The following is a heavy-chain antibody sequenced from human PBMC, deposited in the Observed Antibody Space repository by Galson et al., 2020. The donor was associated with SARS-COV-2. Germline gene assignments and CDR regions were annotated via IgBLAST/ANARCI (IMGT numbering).Heavy chain of an antibody. CDR3: ARAGATMVRASFDAFDI. J-gene: IGHJ3*02. Sequence: TGGSLRLSCAASGFTFSSYGMHWVRQAPGKGLEWVAVISYDGSNKYYADSVKGRFTISRDNFKNTLYLQMNSLRAEDTAVYYCARAGATMVRASFDAFDIWGQGTMVTVSS. V-gene: IGHV3-30*03. CDR2: ISYDGSNK. CDR1: GFTFSSYG. D-gene: IGHD3-10*01.